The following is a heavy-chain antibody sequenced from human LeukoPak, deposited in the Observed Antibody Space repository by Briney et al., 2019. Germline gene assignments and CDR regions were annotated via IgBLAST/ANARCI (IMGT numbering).Heavy chain of an antibody. V-gene: IGHV4-59*01. D-gene: IGHD3-22*01. CDR1: GGSISSNY. CDR3: ASSDSSGYTFDY. Sequence: PSQTLSLTCTVSGGSISSNYWSWIRQPPGKGLEWIGYIYYSGSTNYNPSLKSRVTISVDTSKNQFSLKLSSVTAADTAVYYCASSDSSGYTFDYWGQGTLVTVSS. CDR2: IYYSGST. J-gene: IGHJ4*02.